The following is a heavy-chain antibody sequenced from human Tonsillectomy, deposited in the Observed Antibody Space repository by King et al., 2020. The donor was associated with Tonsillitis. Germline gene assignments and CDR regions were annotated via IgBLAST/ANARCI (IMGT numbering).Heavy chain of an antibody. D-gene: IGHD2-15*01. CDR2: IRGSGGRT. CDR3: AKGKGDCRGGSCPRSLYYYAMDV. Sequence: VQLVESGGGLEQPGGSLRLSCAASEFTFSSYAMSWVRQAPGKGLEWVSAIRGSGGRTYYADSVKGRFTISRDNSKNTLYLQMNSLRVEDTAIYYCAKGKGDCRGGSCPRSLYYYAMDVWGRGTTVTVSS. CDR1: EFTFSSYA. J-gene: IGHJ6*02. V-gene: IGHV3-23*04.